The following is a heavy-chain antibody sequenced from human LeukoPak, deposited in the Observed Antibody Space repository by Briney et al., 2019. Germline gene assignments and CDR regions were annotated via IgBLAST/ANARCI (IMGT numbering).Heavy chain of an antibody. J-gene: IGHJ6*02. CDR1: GFTFSSYA. Sequence: GGSLRLSCAASGFTFSSYAMSWVRQAPGKGLEWVSAISGSGGSTYYADSVKGRFTISRDNSKNTLYLQMNSLRAEDTAVYYCAKLAYYDFWSGYPYYYYGMDVWGQGTTVTVSS. V-gene: IGHV3-23*01. D-gene: IGHD3-3*01. CDR3: AKLAYYDFWSGYPYYYYGMDV. CDR2: ISGSGGST.